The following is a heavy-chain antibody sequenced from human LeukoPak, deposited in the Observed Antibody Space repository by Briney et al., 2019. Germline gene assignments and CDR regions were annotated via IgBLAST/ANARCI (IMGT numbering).Heavy chain of an antibody. CDR2: NYNSGST. CDR3: ARHRLGRSSSWYSTYYYYGLDV. CDR1: GGSISSYY. D-gene: IGHD6-13*01. V-gene: IGHV4-59*08. Sequence: PSETLSLTCTVSGGSISSYYWSWIRQPPGKGLEWIGYNYNSGSTNYNPSLQSRVTISVDTSKNQFSLKLNSVTAADTAVYYCARHRLGRSSSWYSTYYYYGLDVWGQGTTVTVSS. J-gene: IGHJ6*02.